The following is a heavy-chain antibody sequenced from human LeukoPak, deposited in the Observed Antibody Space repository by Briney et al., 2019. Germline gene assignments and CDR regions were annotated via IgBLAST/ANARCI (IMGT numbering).Heavy chain of an antibody. D-gene: IGHD2-2*01. CDR2: ISGSGGST. J-gene: IGHJ5*02. CDR1: GFTFSSYA. V-gene: IGHV3-23*01. CDR3: VKEVPQDIVVVPAAIMWFDP. Sequence: PGGSLRLSCAASGFTFSSYAMSWVRQAPGKGLEWVSAISGSGGSTYYADSVKGRFTISRDNSKNTLYLQMNSLRAEDTAVYYCVKEVPQDIVVVPAAIMWFDPWGQGTLVTVSS.